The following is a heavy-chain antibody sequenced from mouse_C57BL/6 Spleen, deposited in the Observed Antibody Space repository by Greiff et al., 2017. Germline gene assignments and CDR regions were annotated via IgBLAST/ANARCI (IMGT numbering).Heavy chain of an antibody. CDR3: AREGKVYGNYDY. CDR1: GYAFSSSW. V-gene: IGHV1-82*01. J-gene: IGHJ2*01. Sequence: QAQLQQSGPELVQPGASVKISCKASGYAFSSSWMNWVKQRPGKGLEWSGRIYPGDGDTNYNGKFKGKATLTADKSSSTAYMQLSRLTSEDSAVYFCAREGKVYGNYDYWGQGTTLTVSS. CDR2: IYPGDGDT. D-gene: IGHD2-1*01.